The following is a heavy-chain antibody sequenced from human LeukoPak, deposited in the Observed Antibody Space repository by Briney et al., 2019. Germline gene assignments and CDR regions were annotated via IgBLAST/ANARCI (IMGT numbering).Heavy chain of an antibody. CDR3: AKSSGSSQKGFDP. D-gene: IGHD3-10*01. J-gene: IGHJ5*02. CDR1: EFTFSTFT. CDR2: ITGDGDDT. V-gene: IGHV3-23*01. Sequence: GRSLRLSCAASEFTFSTFTMSWVRQAPGKGLEWVASITGDGDDTYSADSVKGRFSISRDNSKNMLFLQMSSLRVDDTAIYFCAKSSGSSQKGFDPWGQGTLVTVSS.